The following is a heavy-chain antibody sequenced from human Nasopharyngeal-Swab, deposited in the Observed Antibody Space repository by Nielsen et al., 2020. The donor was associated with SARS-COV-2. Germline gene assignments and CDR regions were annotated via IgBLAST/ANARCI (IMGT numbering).Heavy chain of an antibody. CDR1: GFTFSSYA. D-gene: IGHD1-26*01. Sequence: GESLKISCAASGFTFSSYAMHWVRQAPGKGLEWVAVISYDGSNKYYADPVKGRFTISRDNSKNTLYLQMNSLRAEDTAVYYCARVRRVGATSGEDAFDIWGQGTMVTVSS. J-gene: IGHJ3*02. CDR2: ISYDGSNK. CDR3: ARVRRVGATSGEDAFDI. V-gene: IGHV3-30*04.